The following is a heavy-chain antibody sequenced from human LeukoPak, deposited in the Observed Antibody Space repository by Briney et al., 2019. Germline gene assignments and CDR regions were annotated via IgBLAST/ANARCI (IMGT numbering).Heavy chain of an antibody. J-gene: IGHJ4*02. V-gene: IGHV3-74*01. Sequence: GGSLRLSCAASGFTFSSYWMNWVRHAPGKGLVWVSRIASDGSSTTYADSVKGRFSIPRDNAKNTLYLQMNSLRVEDTAVYYCARGRPHGNDYWGQGTLVTVSS. CDR3: ARGRPHGNDY. CDR1: GFTFSSYW. CDR2: IASDGSST. D-gene: IGHD4-23*01.